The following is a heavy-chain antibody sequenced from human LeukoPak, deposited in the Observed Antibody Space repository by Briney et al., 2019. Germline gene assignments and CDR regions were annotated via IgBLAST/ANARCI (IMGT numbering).Heavy chain of an antibody. Sequence: GSLKISCVASGFTFSSYVMNWVRRAPGKGVEWVSAISGNGGSTYTADSVKGRFTISRDNSKNTLYLQMNSPRAEDTAVYYCAKGIELWLTYFDHWGQGALVTASS. V-gene: IGHV3-23*01. CDR1: GFTFSSYV. D-gene: IGHD5-18*01. J-gene: IGHJ4*02. CDR2: ISGNGGST. CDR3: AKGIELWLTYFDH.